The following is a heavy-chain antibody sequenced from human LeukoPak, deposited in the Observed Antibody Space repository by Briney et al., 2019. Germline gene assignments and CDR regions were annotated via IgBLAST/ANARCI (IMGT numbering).Heavy chain of an antibody. V-gene: IGHV2-5*02. CDR3: AHRLPSGAPWAFGYFDY. Sequence: SGPTLVKPTQTLTLTCDFSGFSLSTSGVGVGWIRPPPGKALEWLALIYWDDDKRYSPSLKSRLTITKDTSKNQVVLTMTNIDPVDTATYYCAHRLPSGAPWAFGYFDYWGQGTLVTVSS. CDR1: GFSLSTSGVG. J-gene: IGHJ4*02. D-gene: IGHD3-3*01. CDR2: IYWDDDK.